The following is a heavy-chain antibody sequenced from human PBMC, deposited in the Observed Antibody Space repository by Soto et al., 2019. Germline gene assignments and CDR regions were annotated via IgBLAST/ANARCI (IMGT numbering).Heavy chain of an antibody. CDR2: IYYSGST. D-gene: IGHD1-26*01. CDR1: GGSVSSGSYY. Sequence: ETLSLTCTVSGGSVSSGSYYWSWIRQPPGKGLEWIGYIYYSGSTNYNPSLKSRVTISVDTYKNQFSLKLSSVTAADTAVYYCARGLRVGDTFAFDIWGQGTMVTVSS. J-gene: IGHJ3*02. CDR3: ARGLRVGDTFAFDI. V-gene: IGHV4-61*01.